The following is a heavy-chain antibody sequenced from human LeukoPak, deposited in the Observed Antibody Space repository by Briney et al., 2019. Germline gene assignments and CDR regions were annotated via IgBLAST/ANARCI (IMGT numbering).Heavy chain of an antibody. J-gene: IGHJ6*02. CDR2: INHSGSP. Sequence: SETLSLTCAVYGGPFSGYYWSWIRQPPGKGLEWIAEINHSGSPNYNPSLKSRVTISVDTSKNQFSLKLSSVTAADTAVYYCARGRSNYYSFAIDVWGQGTTVTVSS. CDR3: ARGRSNYYSFAIDV. D-gene: IGHD6-13*01. CDR1: GGPFSGYY. V-gene: IGHV4-34*01.